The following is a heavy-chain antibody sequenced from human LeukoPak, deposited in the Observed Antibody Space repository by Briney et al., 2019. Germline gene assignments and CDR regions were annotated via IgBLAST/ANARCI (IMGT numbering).Heavy chain of an antibody. D-gene: IGHD6-19*01. Sequence: PSQTLSLTCTISGDSVSSNSAAWNWIRQSPSRGLEWLGRTYYRSKWYNDYAVSVKSRITINPDTSKNQFSLQLNSVTPEDTAVYYCARDEWLVRGGCFDYWGQGTLVTVSS. CDR1: GDSVSSNSAA. CDR3: ARDEWLVRGGCFDY. V-gene: IGHV6-1*01. CDR2: TYYRSKWYN. J-gene: IGHJ4*02.